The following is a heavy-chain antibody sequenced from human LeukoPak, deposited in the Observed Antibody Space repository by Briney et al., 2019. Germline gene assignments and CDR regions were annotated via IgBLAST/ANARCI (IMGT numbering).Heavy chain of an antibody. CDR3: ARDRLRYSSGWSSDY. J-gene: IGHJ4*02. CDR2: INHSGST. D-gene: IGHD6-19*01. V-gene: IGHV4-34*01. CDR1: DGSFSGYY. Sequence: SETLSLTCAVYDGSFSGYYWSWIRQPPGKGLEWIGEINHSGSTNYNPSLKSRVTMSVDTSKNQFSLKLSSVTAADTAVYYCARDRLRYSSGWSSDYWGQGTLVTVSS.